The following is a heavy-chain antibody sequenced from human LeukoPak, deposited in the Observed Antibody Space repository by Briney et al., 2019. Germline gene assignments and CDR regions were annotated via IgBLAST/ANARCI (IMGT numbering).Heavy chain of an antibody. CDR3: ASSYRYGDNWFDP. D-gene: IGHD1-1*01. Sequence: SETLSLTCTVSGVSISSYYWSWIRQPPGKGLEWIGYIYYSGSTNYNPSLKSRVTISVDTSKNQFSLKLSSVTAADTAVYFCASSYRYGDNWFDPWGQGTLVTVTS. CDR1: GVSISSYY. V-gene: IGHV4-59*01. CDR2: IYYSGST. J-gene: IGHJ5*02.